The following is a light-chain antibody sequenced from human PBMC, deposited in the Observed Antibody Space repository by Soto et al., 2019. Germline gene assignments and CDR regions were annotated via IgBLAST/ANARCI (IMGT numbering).Light chain of an antibody. J-gene: IGKJ2*01. V-gene: IGKV3-20*01. Sequence: EIVLTQSPGTLSLSPEERATLSCRASQSVSRNYLAWYQQKPGQAPRLLIYGASSRATGIPDRFSGSGSGTDFTLTISRLEPEDFAVYYCQQYGSSPRYTFAQGTKVDIK. CDR1: QSVSRNY. CDR3: QQYGSSPRYT. CDR2: GAS.